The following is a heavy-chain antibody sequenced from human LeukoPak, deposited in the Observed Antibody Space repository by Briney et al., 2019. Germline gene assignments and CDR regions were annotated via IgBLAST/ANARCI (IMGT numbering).Heavy chain of an antibody. V-gene: IGHV3-23*01. D-gene: IGHD3-22*01. CDR2: ISETGGGT. CDR1: GFTFRNYA. Sequence: PGGSLRLSCAASGFTFRNYAMTWVRQAPGKGLEWVSGISETGGGTYYADSVKGRFTISRDNSKNTLYLQMNSLRAEDTAVYYCAKKGYYDGSGYYMYYFDHWGQGTLVTVSS. J-gene: IGHJ4*02. CDR3: AKKGYYDGSGYYMYYFDH.